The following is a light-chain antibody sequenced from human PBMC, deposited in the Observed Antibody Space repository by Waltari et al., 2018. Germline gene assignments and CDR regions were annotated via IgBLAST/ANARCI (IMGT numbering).Light chain of an antibody. J-gene: IGKJ4*01. V-gene: IGKV3-20*01. CDR1: QTVRTTY. CDR2: DTS. CDR3: QQYDISPLT. Sequence: EIVLTQSPGTLSLSTGERPALSCRASQTVRTTYLAWYQQKPGQAPTLRIYDTSSRAPGIPDRFSGSGSETDFSLTISSLEPEDFAVYYCQQYDISPLTFGGGTKVETK.